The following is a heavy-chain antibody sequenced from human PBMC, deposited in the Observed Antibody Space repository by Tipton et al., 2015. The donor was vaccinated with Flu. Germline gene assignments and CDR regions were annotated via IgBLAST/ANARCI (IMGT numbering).Heavy chain of an antibody. CDR1: GDSVSSNSAA. D-gene: IGHD4-23*01. J-gene: IGHJ4*02. V-gene: IGHV6-1*01. Sequence: GLVKPSQTLSLTCAISGDSVSSNSAAWSWIRQSPSRGLEWLGRTFYRSAWHNNSAVSVKSRITINADTSKNQFSLQLSSVTPEDTAVYYCAKPRVMGTPNQPEFDSWGQGTLVTVSS. CDR3: AKPRVMGTPNQPEFDS. CDR2: TFYRSAWHN.